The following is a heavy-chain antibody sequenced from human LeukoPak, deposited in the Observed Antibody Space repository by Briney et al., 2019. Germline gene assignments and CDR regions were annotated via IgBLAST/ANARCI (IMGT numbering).Heavy chain of an antibody. D-gene: IGHD1-1*01. V-gene: IGHV3-7*01. CDR1: GFTFSGYS. Sequence: GGSLRLSCAASGFTFSGYSMNWVRQAPGKGPEWVANIKHDGSEKYYVDSVKGRFTISRDNAKNSLYLQMNSLRVEDTALYYCARRTSEMNYLDYWGQGTLVTVSS. J-gene: IGHJ4*02. CDR3: ARRTSEMNYLDY. CDR2: IKHDGSEK.